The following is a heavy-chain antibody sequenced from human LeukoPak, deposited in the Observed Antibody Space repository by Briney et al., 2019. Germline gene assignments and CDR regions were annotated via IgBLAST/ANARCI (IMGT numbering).Heavy chain of an antibody. CDR3: ARQVTMVRGVIGFDP. CDR1: GYSFTSYW. V-gene: IGHV5-10-1*01. CDR2: IDPSDSYT. D-gene: IGHD3-10*01. J-gene: IGHJ5*02. Sequence: GESLRISCKGSGYSFTSYWISWVRQMPGKGLEWMGRIDPSDSYTNYSPSFQGHVTISADKSISTAYLQWSSLKASDTATYYCARQVTMVRGVIGFDPWGQGTLVTVSS.